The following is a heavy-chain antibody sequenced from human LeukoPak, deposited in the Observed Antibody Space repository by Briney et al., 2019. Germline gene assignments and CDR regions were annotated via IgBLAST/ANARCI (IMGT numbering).Heavy chain of an antibody. CDR1: GGSISSYY. J-gene: IGHJ5*02. V-gene: IGHV4-59*01. CDR2: IYYSGST. CDR3: ARDHVTSWFDP. D-gene: IGHD2-21*02. Sequence: SETLSLTCTVSGGSISSYYWSWIRQPPGKGLEWIGYIYYSGSTNYNPSLKSRVTISVDTSKSQFSLKLSSVTAADTAVYYCARDHVTSWFDPWGQGTLVTVSS.